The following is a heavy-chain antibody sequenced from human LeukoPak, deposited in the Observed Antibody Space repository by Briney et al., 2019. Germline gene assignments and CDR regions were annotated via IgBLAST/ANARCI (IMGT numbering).Heavy chain of an antibody. CDR1: GFTFSNHR. D-gene: IGHD2-15*01. CDR2: INHSGST. Sequence: PGGSLRLSCAASGFTFSNHRMNWVRQPPGKGLEWIGEINHSGSTNYNPSLKSRVTISVDTSKNQFSLKLSSVTAADTAVYYCARHPYCSGGSCYSVWFDPWGQGTLVTVSS. J-gene: IGHJ5*02. V-gene: IGHV4-34*01. CDR3: ARHPYCSGGSCYSVWFDP.